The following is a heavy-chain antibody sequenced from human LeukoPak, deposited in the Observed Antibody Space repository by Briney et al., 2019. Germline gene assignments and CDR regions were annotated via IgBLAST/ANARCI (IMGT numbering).Heavy chain of an antibody. V-gene: IGHV3-7*01. D-gene: IGHD6-13*01. CDR3: ARDTSPRIAAIYYDAFDI. CDR2: IKEDATES. Sequence: GGSLRLSCAASGFTFSSYWMTWIRQAPGKGLEWVAHIKEDATESRSADSVKGRFTISRDNAKNSLYLEMSSLRGEDTALYYCARDTSPRIAAIYYDAFDIWGQGTMVTVSS. CDR1: GFTFSSYW. J-gene: IGHJ3*02.